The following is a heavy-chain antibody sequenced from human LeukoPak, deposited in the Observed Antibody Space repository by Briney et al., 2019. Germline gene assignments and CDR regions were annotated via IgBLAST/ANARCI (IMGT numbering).Heavy chain of an antibody. V-gene: IGHV4-59*01. CDR3: ARGDPYYYYYGMDV. CDR1: GGSISSYY. CDR2: IYYSGST. Sequence: SETLSLTCTVSGGSISSYYWSWIRQPPGKGLERIGYIYYSGSTNYNPSLKSRVTISVDTSKNQFSLKLSSVTAADTAVYYCARGDPYYYYYGMDVWGQGTTVTVSS. J-gene: IGHJ6*02.